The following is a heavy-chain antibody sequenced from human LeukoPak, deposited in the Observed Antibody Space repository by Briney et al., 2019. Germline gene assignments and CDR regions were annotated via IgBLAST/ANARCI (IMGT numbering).Heavy chain of an antibody. Sequence: PGGSLRLSCAASGFTFSSHWMSWVRQTPGKGLERVATIKQDGSEKYYVGSVNGRFTISRDNAKNSLYLQMNSLRAEDTAVYFCARESLVSGTTRGNYYYYGMDAWGQGTTVTVSS. CDR3: ARESLVSGTTRGNYYYYGMDA. D-gene: IGHD1-7*01. V-gene: IGHV3-7*01. CDR2: IKQDGSEK. CDR1: GFTFSSHW. J-gene: IGHJ6*02.